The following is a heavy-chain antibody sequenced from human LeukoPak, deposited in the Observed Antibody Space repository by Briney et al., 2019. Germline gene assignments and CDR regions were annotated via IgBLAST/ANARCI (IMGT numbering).Heavy chain of an antibody. CDR1: GFTFSSYA. V-gene: IGHV3-30-3*01. CDR2: ISYDGSDK. D-gene: IGHD3-22*01. J-gene: IGHJ6*02. Sequence: PGRSLRLSCAVSGFTFSSYAIHWVRQAPGKGLEWVAVISYDGSDKYYADSVKGRFTISRDNSKNTLYLQMNSLRAEDTAVYYCARGYDSSRNHWGHYGMDVWGQGTPVTVSS. CDR3: ARGYDSSRNHWGHYGMDV.